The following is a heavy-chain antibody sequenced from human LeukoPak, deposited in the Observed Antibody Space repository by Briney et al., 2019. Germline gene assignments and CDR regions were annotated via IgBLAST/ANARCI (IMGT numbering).Heavy chain of an antibody. Sequence: GGSLRLSCAASGFTFSSYSMNWVRQAPGKGLEWVSYISSSSSTIYYADSVKGRFTISRDNAKNSLYLQMNSLRDEDTAVYYCARVDSSSWYFSYGMDVWGQGTTVTVSS. V-gene: IGHV3-48*02. CDR1: GFTFSSYS. CDR2: ISSSSSTI. D-gene: IGHD6-13*01. J-gene: IGHJ6*02. CDR3: ARVDSSSWYFSYGMDV.